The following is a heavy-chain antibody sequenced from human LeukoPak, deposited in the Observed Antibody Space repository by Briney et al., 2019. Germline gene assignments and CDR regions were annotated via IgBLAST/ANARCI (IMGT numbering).Heavy chain of an antibody. CDR3: ARHLYAILDWFDP. J-gene: IGHJ5*02. CDR1: GGSISSGGYY. D-gene: IGHD3-9*01. V-gene: IGHV4-31*03. Sequence: SETLSLTCTVSGGSISSGGYYWSSIRQHPGKGLERIGYIYYSGSTYYNPYLKSRVTISVATSKTQFSLKLRSVTAADTAVYYCARHLYAILDWFDPWGQGTLVTVSS. CDR2: IYYSGST.